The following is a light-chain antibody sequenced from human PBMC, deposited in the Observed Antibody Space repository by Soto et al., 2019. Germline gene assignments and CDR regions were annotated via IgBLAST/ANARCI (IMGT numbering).Light chain of an antibody. Sequence: SYELTQPLSVSVALGQTARITCGGHNIGSKSVHWYQQRPGQAPVLIIYRDTNRPSGIPERFSGSNSGNTATLTLSRAQVGDEADYFCHAWDSTTVVFGGGTKLTV. CDR2: RDT. V-gene: IGLV3-9*01. CDR1: NIGSKS. CDR3: HAWDSTTVV. J-gene: IGLJ2*01.